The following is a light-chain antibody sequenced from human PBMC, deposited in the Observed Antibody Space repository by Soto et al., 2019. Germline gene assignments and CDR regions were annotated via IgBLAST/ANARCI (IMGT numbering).Light chain of an antibody. CDR1: QGVSRS. Sequence: EIVLPQSPATLSVAPGERAPLSYTASQGVSRSLAWYQQKPGQAPRLLIYGASAWAAGFPGRFSARGSGREFTLNNSSLQSEDFAVYYCQQYNNWPWAFGQGTNVDIK. J-gene: IGKJ1*01. CDR3: QQYNNWPWA. CDR2: GAS. V-gene: IGKV3-15*01.